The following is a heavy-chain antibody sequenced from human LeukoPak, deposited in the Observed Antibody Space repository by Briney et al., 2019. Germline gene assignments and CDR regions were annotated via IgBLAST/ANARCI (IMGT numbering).Heavy chain of an antibody. V-gene: IGHV3-21*01. CDR1: GFSFNRHR. J-gene: IGHJ4*02. CDR2: ISSGTSYI. D-gene: IGHD5-12*01. CDR3: AKDSGYDYFGH. Sequence: GGSLRLSCAASGFSFNRHRMNWVRQAPGKGLEWVSSISSGTSYIYYAESVKGRFTISRDNAKNALFLQMNSLRAEDTAVYYCAKDSGYDYFGHWGQGTLVTVSS.